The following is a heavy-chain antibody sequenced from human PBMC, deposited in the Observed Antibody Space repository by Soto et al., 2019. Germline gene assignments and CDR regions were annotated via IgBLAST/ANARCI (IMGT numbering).Heavy chain of an antibody. Sequence: SETLSLTCAISGDSVSSNSAAWNWIRQSPSRGLEWLGRTYYRSKWYNDYAVSVKSRITINPDTSKNQFSLQLNSVTPEDTAVYYCARAGITGTTEYYYMDVWGKGTTVTVSS. CDR3: ARAGITGTTEYYYMDV. CDR2: TYYRSKWYN. J-gene: IGHJ6*03. V-gene: IGHV6-1*01. CDR1: GDSVSSNSAA. D-gene: IGHD1-20*01.